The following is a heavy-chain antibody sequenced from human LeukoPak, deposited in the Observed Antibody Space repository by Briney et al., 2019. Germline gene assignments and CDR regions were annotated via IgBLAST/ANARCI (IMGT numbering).Heavy chain of an antibody. CDR2: INHSGST. CDR3: ARGRWVTIYYYYYMDV. D-gene: IGHD4-17*01. Sequence: SETLSLTCTVSGGSISSYYWSWIRRPPGKGLEWIGEINHSGSTNYNPSLKSRVTISVDTSKNQFSLKLSSVTAADTAVYYCARGRWVTIYYYYYMDVWGKGTTVTVSS. J-gene: IGHJ6*03. V-gene: IGHV4-34*01. CDR1: GGSISSYY.